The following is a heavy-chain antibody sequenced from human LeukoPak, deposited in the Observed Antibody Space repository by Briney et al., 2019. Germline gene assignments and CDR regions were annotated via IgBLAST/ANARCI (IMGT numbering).Heavy chain of an antibody. CDR2: IYYSGST. J-gene: IGHJ4*02. CDR3: ARTLVVVPAAPLFQYYFDY. Sequence: SDTLSLTCAVSGGSISNNSYYWGWIRQPPGRGLDWIGSIYYSGSTYYNPSLKSRVTISVDTSKNQFSLKLSSVTAADTAVYYCARTLVVVPAAPLFQYYFDYWGQGTLVTVSS. CDR1: GGSISNNSYY. V-gene: IGHV4-39*01. D-gene: IGHD2-2*01.